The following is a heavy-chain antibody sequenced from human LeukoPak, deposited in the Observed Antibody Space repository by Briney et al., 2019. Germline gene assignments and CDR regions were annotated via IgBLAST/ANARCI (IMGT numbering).Heavy chain of an antibody. J-gene: IGHJ4*02. Sequence: PGGSLRLSCAASGFTFNAYAMHWVRQAPGKGLEWVGFIRYDASAEYYASSVKGRFTISRDNLSNTLYLHMDSLRGDDTALYYCAKYDFRSGFYPLDYWGQGTRVTVSS. CDR2: IRYDASAE. CDR3: AKYDFRSGFYPLDY. D-gene: IGHD3-3*01. CDR1: GFTFNAYA. V-gene: IGHV3-30*02.